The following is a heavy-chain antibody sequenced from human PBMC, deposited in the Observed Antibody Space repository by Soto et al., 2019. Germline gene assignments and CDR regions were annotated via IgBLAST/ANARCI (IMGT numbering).Heavy chain of an antibody. J-gene: IGHJ6*02. V-gene: IGHV1-69*13. CDR2: IIPIFGTA. Sequence: SVKVSCKASGGTFSSYAISWVRQAPGQGLEWMGGIIPIFGTANYAQKFQGRVTITADESTSTAYMELSSLRSEDTAVYYCARDPGIYSSSWYYYYGMDVWGQGTAVTVS. D-gene: IGHD6-13*01. CDR1: GGTFSSYA. CDR3: ARDPGIYSSSWYYYYGMDV.